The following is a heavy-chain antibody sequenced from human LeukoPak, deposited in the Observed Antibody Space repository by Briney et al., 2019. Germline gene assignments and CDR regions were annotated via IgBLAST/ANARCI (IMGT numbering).Heavy chain of an antibody. CDR1: GYSFTSYW. CDR2: IYPGDSDT. CDR3: ARRAPHDILTLTLFDY. J-gene: IGHJ4*02. Sequence: GASLQISCKGSGYSFTSYWIGWVRQLAGKGLECMGIIYPGDSDTRYSPSFQGQVTISADKSISTAYLQWSSLKASDTAMYYCARRAPHDILTLTLFDYWGQGTLVTVSS. D-gene: IGHD3-9*01. V-gene: IGHV5-51*01.